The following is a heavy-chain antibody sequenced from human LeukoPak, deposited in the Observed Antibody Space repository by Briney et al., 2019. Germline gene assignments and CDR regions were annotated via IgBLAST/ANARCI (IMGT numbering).Heavy chain of an antibody. V-gene: IGHV3-23*01. Sequence: GGSLRLSCAASGLTFSSHAITWVRQAPGKGLEWVSGISGSGGETFYADSVRGRFTISRDNSRNTLNLQMNSLRAEDTAVYYCAKNYNSQDAFDIWGQGTMVAVSS. J-gene: IGHJ3*02. CDR3: AKNYNSQDAFDI. CDR2: ISGSGGET. CDR1: GLTFSSHA. D-gene: IGHD5-24*01.